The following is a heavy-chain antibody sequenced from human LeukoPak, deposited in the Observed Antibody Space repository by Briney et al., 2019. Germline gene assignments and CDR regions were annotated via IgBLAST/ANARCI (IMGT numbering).Heavy chain of an antibody. CDR2: IYYSGST. J-gene: IGHJ5*02. Sequence: PSETLSLTCSVSGGSISSSSYYWGWIRQPPGKGLEWIGYIYYSGSTYYNPSLKSRVSISVDTSKKQFSLKLSSVTAADTAVYYCARGYSYGLIFPLYNWFDPWGQGTLVTVSS. CDR1: GGSISSSSYY. D-gene: IGHD5-18*01. V-gene: IGHV4-39*07. CDR3: ARGYSYGLIFPLYNWFDP.